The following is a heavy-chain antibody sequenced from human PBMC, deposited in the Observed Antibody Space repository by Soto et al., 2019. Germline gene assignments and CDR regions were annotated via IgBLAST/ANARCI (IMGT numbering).Heavy chain of an antibody. D-gene: IGHD3-10*01. CDR1: GGSISSSSYY. CDR3: GRQVSGRQRLPASDK. J-gene: IGHJ4*02. Sequence: SETLSLTCTVSGGSISSSSYYWGWIRQPPGKGLEWIGSIYYSGSTYYNPSLKSRVTISVDTSKNQFSLKLSSVTAADTAVYYFGRQVSGRQRLPASDKWGKETLFT. V-gene: IGHV4-39*01. CDR2: IYYSGST.